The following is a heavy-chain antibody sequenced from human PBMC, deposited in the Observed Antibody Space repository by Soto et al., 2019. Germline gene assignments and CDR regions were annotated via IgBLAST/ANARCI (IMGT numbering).Heavy chain of an antibody. CDR3: ASSWGDHRDFDY. CDR2: SRNKVYAYST. CDR1: GFTLSDHY. J-gene: IGHJ4*02. D-gene: IGHD2-21*02. V-gene: IGHV3-72*01. Sequence: EVQLVESGGGLVQPGGSLRLSCVASGFTLSDHYMDWVRQAPGRGLEWVGRSRNKVYAYSTEYAACVKDRITISRDDSKNSLYLQMSSLKTEDTAVYYCASSWGDHRDFDYWGQGTLVTVS.